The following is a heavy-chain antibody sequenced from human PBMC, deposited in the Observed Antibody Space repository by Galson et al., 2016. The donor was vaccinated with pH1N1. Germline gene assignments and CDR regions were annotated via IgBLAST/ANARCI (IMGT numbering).Heavy chain of an antibody. CDR1: GFTVSSNY. V-gene: IGHV3-53*01. Sequence: SLRLSCAASGFTVSSNYMSWVRQAPGKGLEWVSVIYSGGSSYYADSVKGRFTISRDNSKNTLFLQMNSLRAEDTAVYYCARESYRCSGGSCYFDSWGQGTLVTVSS. D-gene: IGHD2-15*01. CDR3: ARESYRCSGGSCYFDS. J-gene: IGHJ4*02. CDR2: IYSGGSS.